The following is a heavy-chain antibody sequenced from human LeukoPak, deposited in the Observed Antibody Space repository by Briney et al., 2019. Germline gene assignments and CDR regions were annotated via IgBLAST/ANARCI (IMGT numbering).Heavy chain of an antibody. CDR3: ASSGYSYGFDY. CDR1: GFTFSSYE. CDR2: ISSGGSTK. Sequence: PGGSLRLSCAASGFTFSSYEMNWVRQAPGKGLEWVSYISSGGSTKYYADSVKGRFTISRDNAKNSLYLQMNSLRAEDTAVYYCASSGYSYGFDYWGQGTLVTVSS. J-gene: IGHJ4*02. V-gene: IGHV3-48*03. D-gene: IGHD5-18*01.